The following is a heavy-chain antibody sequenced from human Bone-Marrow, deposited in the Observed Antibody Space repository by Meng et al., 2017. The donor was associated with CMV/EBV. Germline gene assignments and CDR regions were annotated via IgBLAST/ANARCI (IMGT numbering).Heavy chain of an antibody. CDR2: ISYDGSNK. J-gene: IGHJ4*02. V-gene: IGHV3-30-3*01. CDR1: GSNFSGSA. Sequence: VQLVESGGGLGQPGRSLRLSCAASGSNFSGSAMHWVRQAPGKGLEWVAVISYDGSNKYYADSVKGRFTISRDNSKNTLYLQMNSLRAEDTAVYYCARRWIQLWLADYWGQGTLVTVSS. D-gene: IGHD5-18*01. CDR3: ARRWIQLWLADY.